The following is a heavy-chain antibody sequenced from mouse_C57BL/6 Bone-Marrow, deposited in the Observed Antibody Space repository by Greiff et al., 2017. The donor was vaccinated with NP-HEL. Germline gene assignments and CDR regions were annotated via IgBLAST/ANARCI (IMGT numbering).Heavy chain of an antibody. CDR1: GFSLTSYG. CDR2: IWSGGST. Sequence: QVQLKESGPGLVQPSQSLSITCTVSGFSLTSYGVHWVRQSPGKGLEWLGVIWSGGSTDYNAAFISRLSISKDNSKSQVFFKMNSLQADDTAIYYCATITTVVAEAMDYWGQGTSVTVSS. J-gene: IGHJ4*01. D-gene: IGHD1-1*01. V-gene: IGHV2-2*01. CDR3: ATITTVVAEAMDY.